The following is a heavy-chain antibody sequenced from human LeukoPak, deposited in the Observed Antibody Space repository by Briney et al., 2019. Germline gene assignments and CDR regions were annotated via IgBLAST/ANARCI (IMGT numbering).Heavy chain of an antibody. CDR1: GYTFNNYG. Sequence: ASVKVSCMDSGYTFNNYGIIWVRQAPGQGLHGMGWISAYNGNTNYAQKPQGRVTMTTDTTTSTDYMELKSLRSDDIAVYYSVRGVGNEGITIWDQGTLVTVSS. D-gene: IGHD1-26*01. V-gene: IGHV1-18*03. CDR2: ISAYNGNT. CDR3: VRGVGNEGITI. J-gene: IGHJ3*02.